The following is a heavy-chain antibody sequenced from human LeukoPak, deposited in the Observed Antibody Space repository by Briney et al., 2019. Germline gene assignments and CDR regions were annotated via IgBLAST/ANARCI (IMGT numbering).Heavy chain of an antibody. CDR3: ARGRQWLVYYFDY. CDR2: IKQDGSEK. CDR1: GFTFSNYW. J-gene: IGHJ4*02. Sequence: GGSLRLSCAASGFTFSNYWMSWVRQAPGKGLEWVANIKQDGSEKYYVDSVKGRFTISRDNAKNSLYLQMNSLRAEDTAVYYCARGRQWLVYYFDYWGQGTLVTVSS. V-gene: IGHV3-7*03. D-gene: IGHD6-19*01.